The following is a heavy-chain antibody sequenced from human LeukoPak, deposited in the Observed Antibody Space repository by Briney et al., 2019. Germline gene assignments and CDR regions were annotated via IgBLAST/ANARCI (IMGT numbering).Heavy chain of an antibody. D-gene: IGHD3-10*01. Sequence: GGSLRLSCAASEFIFSNYGMNWVRQAPGKGLEWVSGISGGGGTTYYASSVKGRFTISRDNAKNSLYLQMNSLRAEDTAVYYCARAYYYGSGSSGFDYWGQGTLVTVSS. CDR2: ISGGGGTT. CDR3: ARAYYYGSGSSGFDY. V-gene: IGHV3-23*01. J-gene: IGHJ4*02. CDR1: EFIFSNYG.